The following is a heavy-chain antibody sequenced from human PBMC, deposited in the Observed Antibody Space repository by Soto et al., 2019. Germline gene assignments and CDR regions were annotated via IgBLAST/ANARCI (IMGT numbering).Heavy chain of an antibody. J-gene: IGHJ3*02. CDR1: GYTFTSYG. CDR2: ISAYNGNT. Sequence: QVQLVQSGAEVKKPGASVKVSCKASGYTFTSYGISWVRQAPGQGLEWMGWISAYNGNTNYAQKLQGRVTMTTDTSTSEASMGLNSLGSDDTAVYYCARAGGLRWDDAFDIWGQGTMVTVSS. CDR3: ARAGGLRWDDAFDI. D-gene: IGHD4-17*01. V-gene: IGHV1-18*01.